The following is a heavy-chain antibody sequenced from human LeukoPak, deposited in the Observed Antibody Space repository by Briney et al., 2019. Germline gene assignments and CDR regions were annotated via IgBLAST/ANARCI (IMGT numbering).Heavy chain of an antibody. V-gene: IGHV3-74*01. Sequence: PGGSLRLSCAASGFTFSSYWMRWVRHAPGKGLVWVSRINSDGNSTSYADSVKGRFTISRDNAKNTLYLQMNSLRAEDTAVYYCARDYYYYGMDVWGQGTTVTVSS. CDR2: INSDGNST. CDR1: GFTFSSYW. CDR3: ARDYYYYGMDV. J-gene: IGHJ6*02.